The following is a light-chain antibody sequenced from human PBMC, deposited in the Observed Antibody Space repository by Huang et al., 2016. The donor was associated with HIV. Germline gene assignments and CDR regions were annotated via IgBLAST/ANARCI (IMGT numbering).Light chain of an antibody. J-gene: IGKJ1*01. CDR2: GAS. V-gene: IGKV3-20*01. CDR1: QIVSSSY. CDR3: QQYDNSLWT. Sequence: EIVLTQSPGTLSLSPGESATLSCRASQIVSSSYLAWYQQKPGQAPRLLIYGASTRATGIPDRFSGSGSVTDFTLTISRLKPEDFAVYYCQQYDNSLWTFGQGTKVEIK.